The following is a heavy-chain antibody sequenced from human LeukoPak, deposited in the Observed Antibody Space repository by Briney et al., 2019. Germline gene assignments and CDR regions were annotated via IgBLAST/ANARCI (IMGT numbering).Heavy chain of an antibody. J-gene: IGHJ4*02. D-gene: IGHD5-18*01. CDR3: ASWRRGYSYGYDY. CDR1: GFTFSSYS. Sequence: PGGSLRLSCAASGFTFSSYSMNWVRQAPGKGLEWVSSISSSSSYIYYADSVKGRFTISRDNAKNSLYLQMNSLRAEDTAVYYCASWRRGYSYGYDYWGQGTLVTVSS. CDR2: ISSSSSYI. V-gene: IGHV3-21*01.